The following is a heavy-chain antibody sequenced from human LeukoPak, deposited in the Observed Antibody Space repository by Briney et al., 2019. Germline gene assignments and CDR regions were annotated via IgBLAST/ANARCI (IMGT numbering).Heavy chain of an antibody. J-gene: IGHJ3*01. Sequence: GGSLRLSCAASGFTFSKAWMTWVRQVPGKGLEWVGRIQSKTDGGTTDYAAPVKGRFTVSRDDSKTPLWLEVKSLKTEDTAVYYCTSQYTGRHYAFEVWGQGTTVTVSS. V-gene: IGHV3-15*01. D-gene: IGHD1-26*01. CDR1: GFTFSKAW. CDR2: IQSKTDGGTT. CDR3: TSQYTGRHYAFEV.